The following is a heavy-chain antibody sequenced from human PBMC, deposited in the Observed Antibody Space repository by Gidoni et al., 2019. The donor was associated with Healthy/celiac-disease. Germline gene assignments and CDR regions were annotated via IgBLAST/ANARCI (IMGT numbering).Heavy chain of an antibody. Sequence: QVQLQESGPGLVKPSETLSLTCTVSGYSISSGYYWGWIRQPPGKGLEWIGSIYHSGSTYYNPSLKSRVTISVDTSKNQFSLKLSSVTAADTAVYYCARGDRLWFGESWTYYFDYWGQGTLVTVSS. J-gene: IGHJ4*02. V-gene: IGHV4-38-2*02. CDR2: IYHSGST. D-gene: IGHD3-10*01. CDR3: ARGDRLWFGESWTYYFDY. CDR1: GYSISSGYY.